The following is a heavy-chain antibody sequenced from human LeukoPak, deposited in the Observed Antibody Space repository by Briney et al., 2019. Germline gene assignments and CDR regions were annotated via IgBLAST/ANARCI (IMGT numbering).Heavy chain of an antibody. CDR1: GFTFSSYA. Sequence: GGTLRLSCAASGFTFSSYAMSWVRQAPGKGLEWVSAISGSGGSTYYADSVKGRFTISRDNSKNTLYLQMNSLRAEDTAVYYCASSTPYYYDSSGYYFDGVWGQGTLVTVSS. CDR2: ISGSGGST. V-gene: IGHV3-23*01. J-gene: IGHJ4*02. D-gene: IGHD3-22*01. CDR3: ASSTPYYYDSSGYYFDGV.